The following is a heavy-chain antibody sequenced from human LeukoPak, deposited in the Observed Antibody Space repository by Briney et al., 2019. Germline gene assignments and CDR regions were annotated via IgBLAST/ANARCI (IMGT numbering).Heavy chain of an antibody. CDR1: GFTFSSYA. Sequence: GGSLRLSCAASGFTFSSYAMSWVRQAPGKGLEWVSAISGSGGSTYYADSVKGRFTISRDNSKNTLYLQMNSLRAEDTAVYYCXXXXGYYKDFDYWGQGTLVTVSS. CDR3: XXXXGYYKDFDY. V-gene: IGHV3-23*01. J-gene: IGHJ4*02. D-gene: IGHD3-9*01. CDR2: ISGSGGST.